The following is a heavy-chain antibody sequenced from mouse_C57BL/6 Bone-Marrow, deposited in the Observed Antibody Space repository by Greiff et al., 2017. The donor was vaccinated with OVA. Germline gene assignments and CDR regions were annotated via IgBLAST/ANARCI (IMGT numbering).Heavy chain of an antibody. V-gene: IGHV14-1*01. CDR3: TIYGSSPWFAY. CDR2: IDPEDGDT. J-gene: IGHJ3*01. CDR1: GFNIKDYY. D-gene: IGHD1-1*01. Sequence: EVQLQQSGAELVRPGASVKLSCTASGFNIKDYYMLWVKQRPEQGLEWIGRIDPEDGDTEYAPKFQGKATMTADTSSNTAYLQLSSLTSEDTAVYYCTIYGSSPWFAYWGQGTLVTVSA.